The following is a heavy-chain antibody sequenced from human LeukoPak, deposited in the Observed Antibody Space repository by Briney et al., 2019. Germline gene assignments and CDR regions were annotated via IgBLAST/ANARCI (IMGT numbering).Heavy chain of an antibody. D-gene: IGHD6-25*01. CDR3: ARHQGSSGFDP. V-gene: IGHV4-4*09. CDR1: GGSISSYY. Sequence: SETLSLTCTVSGGSISSYYWSWIRQPPGKGLEWIGYIYTSGGTNYNPSLKSRVTISVDTSKNQFSLKLSSVTAADTAVYYCARHQGSSGFDPWGQGTLVTVSS. CDR2: IYTSGGT. J-gene: IGHJ5*02.